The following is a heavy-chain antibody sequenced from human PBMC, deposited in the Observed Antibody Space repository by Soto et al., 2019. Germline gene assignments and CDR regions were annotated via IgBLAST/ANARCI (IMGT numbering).Heavy chain of an antibody. D-gene: IGHD2-15*01. Sequence: GGSLRLSCAASGFTFNNYDMHWVRQRPGKGLEWVSVSGTTDDTYYADSVKGRFTISRENAKNSLYLQMNSLRAGDTAVYYCARGVRGVGYCSGGRCYPLDSWGQGTLVTVSS. V-gene: IGHV3-13*01. J-gene: IGHJ4*02. CDR3: ARGVRGVGYCSGGRCYPLDS. CDR1: GFTFNNYD. CDR2: SGTTDDT.